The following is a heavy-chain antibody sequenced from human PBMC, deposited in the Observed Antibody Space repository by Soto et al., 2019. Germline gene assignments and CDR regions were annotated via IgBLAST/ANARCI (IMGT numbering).Heavy chain of an antibody. V-gene: IGHV4-30-4*01. CDR1: GDSISGSDFY. CDR3: AREGGTGTGSLDV. Sequence: QVGLQETGPGLVKPSQTLSLTCAVSGDSISGSDFYWDWIRQSPGKGLEWIGYIHYSGTTYYNPSLKSRVTFSLDTSKNQFSLSLTSVTAADTALYYCAREGGTGTGSLDVWGRGTMVIVSS. J-gene: IGHJ3*01. D-gene: IGHD1-1*01. CDR2: IHYSGTT.